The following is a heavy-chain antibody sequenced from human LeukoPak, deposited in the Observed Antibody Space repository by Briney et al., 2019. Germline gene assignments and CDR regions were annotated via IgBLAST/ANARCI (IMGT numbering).Heavy chain of an antibody. CDR2: ISGSGGST. V-gene: IGHV3-23*01. D-gene: IGHD5-18*01. CDR3: AKGGGQLWLFDY. J-gene: IGHJ4*02. CDR1: GFTFSSYA. Sequence: GGSLRLSCAASGFTFSSYAMSWVRQAPGKGLEWVSAISGSGGSTYYADSVKGRFTISRGNSKNTLYLQMNSLRAEDTAVYYCAKGGGQLWLFDYWGQGTLVTVSS.